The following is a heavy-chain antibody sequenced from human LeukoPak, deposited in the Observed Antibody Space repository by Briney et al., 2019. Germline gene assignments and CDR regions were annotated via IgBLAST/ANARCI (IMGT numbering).Heavy chain of an antibody. D-gene: IGHD3-10*02. CDR1: GFTFSSYE. CDR2: ISSSGSTI. V-gene: IGHV3-48*03. J-gene: IGHJ6*03. CDR3: AELGITMIGGV. Sequence: GGSLRLSCAASGFTFSSYEMNWVRQAPGKGLEWVSYISSSGSTIYYADSVKGRFTTSRDNAKNSLYLQMNSLRAEDTAVYYCAELGITMIGGVWGKGTTVTISS.